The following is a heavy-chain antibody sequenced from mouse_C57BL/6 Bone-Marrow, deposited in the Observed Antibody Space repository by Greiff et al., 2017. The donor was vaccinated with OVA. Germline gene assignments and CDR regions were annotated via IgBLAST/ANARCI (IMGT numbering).Heavy chain of an antibody. CDR1: GYTFTSYG. J-gene: IGHJ3*01. Sequence: QVQLKQSGAELARPGASVKLSCKASGYTFTSYGISWVKQRTGQGLEWIGEIYPRSGNTYYNEKFKGKATLTADKSSSTAYMELRSLTSEDSAVYFCARPPHYYGSSGFAYWGQGTLVTVSA. D-gene: IGHD1-1*01. V-gene: IGHV1-81*01. CDR2: IYPRSGNT. CDR3: ARPPHYYGSSGFAY.